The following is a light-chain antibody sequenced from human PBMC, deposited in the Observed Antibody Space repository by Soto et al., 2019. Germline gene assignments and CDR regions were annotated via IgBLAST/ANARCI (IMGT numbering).Light chain of an antibody. CDR2: EVS. J-gene: IGLJ1*01. Sequence: QSVLTQPPSVSGSPGQSVTISCTGTSSDVGSYNRVSWYQQPPGTAPKLMIYEVSNRPSGVPDRFSGSKSGNTASLTISGLQAEDEAVYYCSPFKSSSPYVFGTGTK. CDR3: SPFKSSSPYV. CDR1: SSDVGSYNR. V-gene: IGLV2-18*02.